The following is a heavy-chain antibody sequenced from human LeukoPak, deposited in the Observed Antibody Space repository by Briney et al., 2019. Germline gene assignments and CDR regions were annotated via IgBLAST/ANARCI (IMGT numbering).Heavy chain of an antibody. V-gene: IGHV3-66*01. CDR3: PIAVAGPFDY. J-gene: IGHJ4*02. Sequence: GGSLRLSCEASGFIVSNNYMSWVRQAPGQGLQWVSVIYSGGDTYYADSVKGRFTISRDISRNTLYLQMNSLRAEDTAVYYCPIAVAGPFDYWGQGTLVTVSS. D-gene: IGHD6-19*01. CDR1: GFIVSNNY. CDR2: IYSGGDT.